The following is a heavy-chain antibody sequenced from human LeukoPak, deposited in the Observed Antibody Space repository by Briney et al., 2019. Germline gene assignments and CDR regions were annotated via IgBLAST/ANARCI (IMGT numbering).Heavy chain of an antibody. CDR2: ISGDGRST. V-gene: IGHV3-74*01. J-gene: IGHJ4*02. CDR3: AKDKALFDFFDY. D-gene: IGHD2-21*01. CDR1: GFTFRTYW. Sequence: PGGSLRLSCAASGFTFRTYWMHWVRQAPGKGLVWVSRISGDGRSTSYADFAKGRFTISRDNSKNTLYLQMNSLRAEDTAVYYCAKDKALFDFFDYWGQGTLVTVSS.